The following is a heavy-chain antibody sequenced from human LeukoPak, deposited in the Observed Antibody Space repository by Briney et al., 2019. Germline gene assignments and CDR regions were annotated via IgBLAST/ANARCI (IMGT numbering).Heavy chain of an antibody. J-gene: IGHJ4*02. CDR3: ARVNYGDYDDY. Sequence: GGSLRLSCAASGFIFSSYWMSWVRQAPGKGLEWVANIKQDGSEKSYVDSVKGRFTISRDNAKNSLYLQMNSLRAEDTAVYYCARVNYGDYDDYWGQGTLVTVSS. CDR2: IKQDGSEK. V-gene: IGHV3-7*03. D-gene: IGHD4-17*01. CDR1: GFIFSSYW.